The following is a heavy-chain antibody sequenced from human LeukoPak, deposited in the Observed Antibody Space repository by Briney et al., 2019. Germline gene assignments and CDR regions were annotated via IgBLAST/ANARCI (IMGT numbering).Heavy chain of an antibody. CDR1: GDSVSSNSAA. CDR2: TYYRSKWYN. V-gene: IGHV6-1*01. D-gene: IGHD3-22*01. CDR3: ARDRFYYYDSSGYSPGFDY. Sequence: SQTLSLTCAISGDSVSSNSAAWNWIRQSPSRGLEWLGRTYYRSKWYNDYAVSVKSRITINPDTSKNQFSLQLNSVTPEDTAVYYCARDRFYYYDSSGYSPGFDYWGQGTLVTVFS. J-gene: IGHJ4*02.